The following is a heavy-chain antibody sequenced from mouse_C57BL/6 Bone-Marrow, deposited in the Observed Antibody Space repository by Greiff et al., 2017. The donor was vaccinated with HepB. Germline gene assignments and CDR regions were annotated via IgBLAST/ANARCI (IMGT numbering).Heavy chain of an antibody. CDR2: IYPENGDT. J-gene: IGHJ4*01. D-gene: IGHD3-2*02. Sequence: DVQLQESGAELVRPGASVKLSCTASGFNINDYYMHWVKQRPEQGLEWIGWIYPENGDTEYTKKFKGKATITADTSSNTAYLQLSSLTSEDTAVYYSTIRATQATFYYAMDYWGQGTSVTVSS. V-gene: IGHV14-4*01. CDR1: GFNINDYY. CDR3: TIRATQATFYYAMDY.